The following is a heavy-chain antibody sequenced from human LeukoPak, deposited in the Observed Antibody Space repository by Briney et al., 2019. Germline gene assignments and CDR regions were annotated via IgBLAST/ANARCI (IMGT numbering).Heavy chain of an antibody. CDR1: GGSISRTGYY. Sequence: PSETLSLTCTVSGGSISRTGYYWGWIRQPPGKGLECIGTIYHNGSTNYNPSLKSRVTISVDTSKNQFSLKLSSVTAADTAVYYCARGLDYYDSSGYRLPALGYWGQGTLVTVSS. CDR2: IYHNGST. V-gene: IGHV4-39*07. D-gene: IGHD3-22*01. J-gene: IGHJ4*02. CDR3: ARGLDYYDSSGYRLPALGY.